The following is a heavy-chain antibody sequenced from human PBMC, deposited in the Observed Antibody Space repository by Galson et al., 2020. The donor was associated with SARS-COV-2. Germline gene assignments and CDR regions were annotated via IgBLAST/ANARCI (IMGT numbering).Heavy chain of an antibody. D-gene: IGHD1-26*01. V-gene: IGHV3-30*04. CDR2: ISYDGSNK. CDR3: ARDFSGSYRGAFDI. Sequence: GESLKISCAASGFTFSSYAMHWVRQAPGKGLEWVAVISYDGSNKYYADSVKGRFTISRDNSKNTLYLQMNSLRAEDTAVYYCARDFSGSYRGAFDIWGQGTMVTVSS. CDR1: GFTFSSYA. J-gene: IGHJ3*02.